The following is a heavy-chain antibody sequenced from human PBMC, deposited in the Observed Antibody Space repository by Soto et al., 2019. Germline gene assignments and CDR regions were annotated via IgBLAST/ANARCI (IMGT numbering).Heavy chain of an antibody. V-gene: IGHV1-2*04. J-gene: IGHJ6*03. CDR1: GDIFNDYY. CDR3: ARESGAATATLDYYYFYMDV. Sequence: QVQLVQSGAEVKRPGASVTVSCRSSGDIFNDYYIHWVRQAPGQGLEWMGWINPNGGVTKYAQKFQGWVSMTRDTSIRTVYMQLSRLRSDDTAVYYCARESGAATATLDYYYFYMDVWGTGTTVNVSS. D-gene: IGHD6-25*01. CDR2: INPNGGVT.